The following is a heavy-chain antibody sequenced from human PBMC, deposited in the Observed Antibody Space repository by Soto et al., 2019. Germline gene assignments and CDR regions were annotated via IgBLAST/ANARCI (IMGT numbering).Heavy chain of an antibody. V-gene: IGHV3-74*01. D-gene: IGHD1-26*01. CDR2: ITRDGVTA. CDR3: ARVVNTNSYQDV. CDR1: GFTFSDYW. J-gene: IGHJ6*03. Sequence: EVQLVESGGGLVQPGGSLRLSCAASGFTFSDYWMHWVRQVPGKGLEWVSSITRDGVTAYYADSVKGRFTISRDDAKNTLHFAMNSLRVEDTSVYYCARVVNTNSYQDVLSNGTTVTVAS.